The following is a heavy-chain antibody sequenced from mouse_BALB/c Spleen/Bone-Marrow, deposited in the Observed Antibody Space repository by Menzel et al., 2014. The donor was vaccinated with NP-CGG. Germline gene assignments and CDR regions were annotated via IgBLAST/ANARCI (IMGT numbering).Heavy chain of an antibody. CDR1: GFNIKDTY. Sequence: EVQLQQSGAEPVKPGASVKLSCTASGFNIKDTYMHWVKQRPEQGLEWIGRIDPANGKTKYDPKFQGKATIAADTSSNTAYLQLSSRTSEDTAVYYCARGHGYYVGYYFDNWGQGTTLTVSS. CDR3: ARGHGYYVGYYFDN. D-gene: IGHD2-3*01. V-gene: IGHV14-3*02. J-gene: IGHJ2*01. CDR2: IDPANGKT.